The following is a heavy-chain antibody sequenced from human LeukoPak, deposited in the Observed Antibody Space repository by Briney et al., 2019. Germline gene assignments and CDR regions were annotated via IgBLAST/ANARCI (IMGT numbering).Heavy chain of an antibody. D-gene: IGHD3-10*01. V-gene: IGHV3-30*02. CDR2: IRYDGSNK. CDR1: GFTFSSYG. CDR3: AKANYGSGSYYEDY. J-gene: IGHJ4*02. Sequence: GGSLRLSCAASGFTFSSYGMHWVRQAPGKGLEWVAFIRYDGSNKYYADSVKGRLTISRDNSKKTLYLQMNSLTAEDTAVYYCAKANYGSGSYYEDYWGQGTLVTVSS.